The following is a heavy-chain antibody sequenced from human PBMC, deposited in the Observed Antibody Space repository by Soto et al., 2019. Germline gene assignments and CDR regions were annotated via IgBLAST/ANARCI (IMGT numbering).Heavy chain of an antibody. D-gene: IGHD5-12*01. CDR1: GGTFSSYT. Sequence: QVQLVQSGAEVKKPGSSVKVSCKASGGTFSSYTISWVRQAPGQGLEWMGRIIPILGIANYAQKFQGRVTIPPDKSTSTASMELSSLRSEDTAVYYWARDRGDGYNNIWGQGTMVTVSS. CDR2: IIPILGIA. CDR3: ARDRGDGYNNI. V-gene: IGHV1-69*08. J-gene: IGHJ3*02.